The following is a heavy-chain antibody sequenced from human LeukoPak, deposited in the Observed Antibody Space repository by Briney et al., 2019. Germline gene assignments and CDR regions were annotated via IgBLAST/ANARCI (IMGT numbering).Heavy chain of an antibody. V-gene: IGHV3-33*01. CDR1: GFTFSSYG. D-gene: IGHD1-20*01. Sequence: GGSLRLSCAASGFTFSSYGMHWVRQAPGKGLEWVAVIWYDGSNKYYADSVKGRFTISRDNSKNTLYLQMNSLRAEDTAVYYCARDRAVQVTRTPDYWGQGTLVTVSS. J-gene: IGHJ4*02. CDR2: IWYDGSNK. CDR3: ARDRAVQVTRTPDY.